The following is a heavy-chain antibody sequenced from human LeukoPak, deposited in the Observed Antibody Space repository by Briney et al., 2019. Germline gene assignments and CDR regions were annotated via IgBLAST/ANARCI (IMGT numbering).Heavy chain of an antibody. CDR2: IIPIFGTA. Sequence: SVKVSFKASGGTFSSYAISGVRQPPAQGLEWMGGIIPIFGTANYAQKFQGRVTITTDESTSTAYMELSSLRAEDTAVYYCAVGSSSSFVNYMDVWGKGTTVTVSS. CDR1: GGTFSSYA. CDR3: AVGSSSSFVNYMDV. D-gene: IGHD6-6*01. J-gene: IGHJ6*03. V-gene: IGHV1-69*05.